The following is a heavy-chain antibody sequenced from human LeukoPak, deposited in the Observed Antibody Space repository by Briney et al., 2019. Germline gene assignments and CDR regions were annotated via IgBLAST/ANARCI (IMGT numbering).Heavy chain of an antibody. V-gene: IGHV4-39*01. J-gene: IGHJ6*02. CDR1: GGSISSSYYY. CDR3: ARGWGAMVPHV. D-gene: IGHD5-18*01. Sequence: PSETLSLTCTVSGGSISSSYYYWGWIRQPPGKGLEWIGSIYSSGSAYYNPSLKSRVTISVDTSKNQFSLKLSSVTATDTAVYYCARGWGAMVPHVWGQGTTVTVSS. CDR2: IYSSGSA.